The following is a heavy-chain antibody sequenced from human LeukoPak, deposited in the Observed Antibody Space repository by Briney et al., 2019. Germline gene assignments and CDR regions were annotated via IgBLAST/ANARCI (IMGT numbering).Heavy chain of an antibody. CDR3: ARDQGIAAAGHSYYYMDV. V-gene: IGHV3-30-3*01. D-gene: IGHD6-13*01. J-gene: IGHJ6*03. CDR2: ISYDGSNK. CDR1: GFTFSSYA. Sequence: GGSLRLSCAASGFTFSSYAMHWVRQAPGKGLEWVAVISYDGSNKYYADSVKGRFTISRDNSKNTLYLQMNSLRAEDTAVYYCARDQGIAAAGHSYYYMDVWGNGTTVTVSS.